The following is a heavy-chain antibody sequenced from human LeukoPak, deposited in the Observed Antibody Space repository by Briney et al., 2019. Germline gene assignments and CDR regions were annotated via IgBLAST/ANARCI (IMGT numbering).Heavy chain of an antibody. J-gene: IGHJ4*02. D-gene: IGHD3-22*01. V-gene: IGHV3-23*01. CDR3: AKEYYYDSSGYSDY. CDR1: GFTFSSYA. CDR2: ISGSGGST. Sequence: GGSLRLSCAASGFTFSSYAMTWVRQAPGKGLEWVSAISGSGGSTYYADSVKGRFTISRDNSKNTLYLQMNSLRAEDTAVYYCAKEYYYDSSGYSDYWGQGTLVTVSS.